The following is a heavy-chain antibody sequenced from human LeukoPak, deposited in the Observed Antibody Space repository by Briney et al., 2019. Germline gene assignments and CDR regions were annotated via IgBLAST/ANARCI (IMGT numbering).Heavy chain of an antibody. D-gene: IGHD2-21*02. CDR2: IYYSGST. CDR1: GGSISSYY. Sequence: SETLSLTCTVSGGSISSYYWSWIRQPPGKGLEWIGYIYYSGSTNYNPSLKSRVTISVDTSKNQFSLKLSSVTAADTAVYYCARQHIVVVTAMFDYWGQGTLVTISS. J-gene: IGHJ4*02. V-gene: IGHV4-59*08. CDR3: ARQHIVVVTAMFDY.